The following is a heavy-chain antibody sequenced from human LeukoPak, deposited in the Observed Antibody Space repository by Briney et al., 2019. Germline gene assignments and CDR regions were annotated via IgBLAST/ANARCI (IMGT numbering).Heavy chain of an antibody. V-gene: IGHV3-23*01. J-gene: IGHJ5*02. CDR2: ISGSGGST. D-gene: IGHD3-10*01. Sequence: PGGSLRLSCAASGFTFSSYWMSWVRQAPGKGLEWVSAISGSGGSTYYADSVKGRFTISRDNSKNTLYLQMNSLRAEDTAVYYCAKEGLWFGELPVDPWGQGTLVTVSS. CDR1: GFTFSSYW. CDR3: AKEGLWFGELPVDP.